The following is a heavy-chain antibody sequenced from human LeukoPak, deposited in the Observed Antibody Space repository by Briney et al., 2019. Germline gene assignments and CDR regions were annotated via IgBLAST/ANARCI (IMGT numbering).Heavy chain of an antibody. CDR2: ISDSGAM. CDR3: ARDGEVMVYYFDY. Sequence: GGSLRLSCAASGFTFSTYSMKWVRQAPGKGLEWVSYISDSGAMYYADSVRGRFTISRENAQNSLYLQMNSLRAEDTAVYYCARDGEVMVYYFDYWGQGTLVTVSS. V-gene: IGHV3-48*01. J-gene: IGHJ4*02. CDR1: GFTFSTYS. D-gene: IGHD2-8*01.